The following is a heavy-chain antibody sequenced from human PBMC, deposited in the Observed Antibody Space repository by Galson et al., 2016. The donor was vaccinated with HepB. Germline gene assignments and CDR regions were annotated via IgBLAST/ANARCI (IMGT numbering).Heavy chain of an antibody. D-gene: IGHD6-19*01. J-gene: IGHJ5*02. CDR3: TRDSPQVDNSRGWGFYDP. V-gene: IGHV3-66*01. Sequence: SLRLSCAASEFTVSGTYMNWIRQAPGKGLEWVSMIANDGTTYYADSVKGRFFISRDTSKNTMYLQMNSLWAEDTAVYYCTRDSPQVDNSRGWGFYDPWGQGTLVTVSS. CDR2: IANDGTT. CDR1: EFTVSGTY.